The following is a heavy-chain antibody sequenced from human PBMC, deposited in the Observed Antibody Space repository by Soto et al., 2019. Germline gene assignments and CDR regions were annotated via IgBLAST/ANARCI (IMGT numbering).Heavy chain of an antibody. CDR2: MNPNSGNT. D-gene: IGHD2-15*01. V-gene: IGHV1-8*01. CDR3: ARVVAATLDYYYYMDV. Sequence: ASVKVSCKASGYTFTSYDINWVRQATGQGLEWMGWMNPNSGNTGYAQKFQGRVTMTRNTSISTAYMELSSLRSEDTAVYYCARVVAATLDYYYYMDVWGKGTTVTVSS. J-gene: IGHJ6*03. CDR1: GYTFTSYD.